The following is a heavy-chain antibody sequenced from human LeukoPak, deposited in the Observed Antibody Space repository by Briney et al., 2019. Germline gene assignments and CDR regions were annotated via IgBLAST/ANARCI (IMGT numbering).Heavy chain of an antibody. CDR3: ARGSSSSWYGWFDP. CDR1: GGSISSGSYY. J-gene: IGHJ5*02. V-gene: IGHV4-61*02. Sequence: SETLSLTCTVSGGSISSGSYYWSWIRQPAGKGLEWIGRIYTSGSTNYNPSLKSRVTMSVDTSKNQFSLKLSSVTAADTAVYYCARGSSSSWYGWFDPWGQGTLVTVSS. D-gene: IGHD6-13*01. CDR2: IYTSGST.